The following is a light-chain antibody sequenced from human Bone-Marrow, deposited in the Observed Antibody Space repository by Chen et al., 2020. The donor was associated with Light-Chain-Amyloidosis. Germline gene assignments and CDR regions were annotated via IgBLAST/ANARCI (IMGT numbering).Light chain of an antibody. J-gene: IGLJ3*02. Sequence: SYLLTQPSSVSVAPGQTATIACGGNNIGSTSVHWYQQTPAQAPLLVVYDDSDRPSGIPERLSGSNSGNTATLTISRVEAGDEADYYCQVWDRSSDRPVFGGGTKLTVL. CDR2: DDS. V-gene: IGLV3-21*02. CDR3: QVWDRSSDRPV. CDR1: NIGSTS.